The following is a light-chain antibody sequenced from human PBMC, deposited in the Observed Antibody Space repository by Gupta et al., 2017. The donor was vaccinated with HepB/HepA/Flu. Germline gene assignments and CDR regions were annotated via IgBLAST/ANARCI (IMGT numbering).Light chain of an antibody. V-gene: IGKV2-28*01. CDR3: MQDLQTWT. CDR1: QSLLHSNGYNY. Sequence: DIVMTQSPLSLPVTPGEPASISCRSSQSLLHSNGYNYLDWYLQKPGQSPQLLIYLGSNRASGVPDRFSGSGSGTDFTLKISRGEAEDVGVYYCMQDLQTWTFGQGTKVEIK. CDR2: LGS. J-gene: IGKJ1*01.